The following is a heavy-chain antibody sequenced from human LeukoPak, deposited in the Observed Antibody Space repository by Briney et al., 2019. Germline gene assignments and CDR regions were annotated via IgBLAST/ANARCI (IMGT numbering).Heavy chain of an antibody. D-gene: IGHD5-18*01. CDR3: ARDTAIFEY. J-gene: IGHJ4*02. V-gene: IGHV4-59*11. CDR2: IFNRGST. CDR1: GFSISSHY. Sequence: PSETLSLTCTVSGFSISSHYWSWIRQSPGKGLEWIGYIFNRGSTNYSPSLKSRVTMSVDASKNQFSLKLSSVTAADAAVYYCARDTAIFEYWGQGTLVSVSS.